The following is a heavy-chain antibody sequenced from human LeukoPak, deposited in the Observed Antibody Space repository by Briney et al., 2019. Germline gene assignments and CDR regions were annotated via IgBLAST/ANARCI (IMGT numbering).Heavy chain of an antibody. J-gene: IGHJ4*02. CDR3: ASDVPGIAVAGPVDY. CDR1: GGTFSSYA. D-gene: IGHD6-19*01. V-gene: IGHV1-69*04. CDR2: IIPILGIA. Sequence: SVKVSCKASGGTFSSYAISWVRQAPGQGLEWMGRIIPILGIANYAQKFQGRVTITADKSTSTAYMELSSLRSEDTVVYYCASDVPGIAVAGPVDYWGQGTLVTVSS.